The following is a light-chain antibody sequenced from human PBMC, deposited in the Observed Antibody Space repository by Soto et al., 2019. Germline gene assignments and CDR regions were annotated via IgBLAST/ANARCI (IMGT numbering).Light chain of an antibody. CDR2: GAS. CDR1: QSISSGY. J-gene: IGKJ2*01. CDR3: QQYGSSPPYT. Sequence: EIVLTQSPDTLSLSPGERATLSCRASQSISSGYLAWYQQKPGQAPRLLIYGASSRATGIPDRFSGSGSGTDFSLTISRLEPEDCAGYYCQQYGSSPPYTFGQGTKLEIK. V-gene: IGKV3-20*01.